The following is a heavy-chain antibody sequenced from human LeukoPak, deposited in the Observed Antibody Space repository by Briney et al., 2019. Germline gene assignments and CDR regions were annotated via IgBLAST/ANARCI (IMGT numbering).Heavy chain of an antibody. D-gene: IGHD3-3*01. CDR2: IKSDGST. J-gene: IGHJ1*01. Sequence: SGGSLRLSYAASGFTFSSYCMHWVRQAPGKGLVWVSRIKSDGSTNYADSVKGRFTISRDNAKNTLTLQMISLRAKDTGLYFWARPPFEMRGYYPEYFRRGGQGSLVTVSS. CDR1: GFTFSSYC. V-gene: IGHV3-74*01. CDR3: ARPPFEMRGYYPEYFRR.